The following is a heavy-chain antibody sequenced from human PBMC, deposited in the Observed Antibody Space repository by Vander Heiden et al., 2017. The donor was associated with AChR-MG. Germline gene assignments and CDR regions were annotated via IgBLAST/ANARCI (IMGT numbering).Heavy chain of an antibody. CDR1: GFPFSSYG. CDR2: ILSDGIKK. CDR3: ANDYSGIDS. J-gene: IGHJ4*02. D-gene: IGHD6-13*01. Sequence: QVHLVESGGGVVQPGGSLRLSCAASGFPFSSYGMHWVRQAPGKGLEWVAFILSDGIKKYYEDSVKGRFSISRDNSNNTLYLHTNGLRPEDTALYDGANDYSGIDSWGRGTLVTVSS. V-gene: IGHV3-30*02.